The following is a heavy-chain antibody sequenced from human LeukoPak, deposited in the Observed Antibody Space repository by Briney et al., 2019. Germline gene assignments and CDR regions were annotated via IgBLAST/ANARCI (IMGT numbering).Heavy chain of an antibody. CDR1: GGSISSYY. V-gene: IGHV4-59*08. D-gene: IGHD6-13*01. CDR2: NYDSGRT. CDR3: ARHGGSWTFDD. J-gene: IGHJ4*02. Sequence: SETLSLTCDVSGGSISSYYWSWIRQPPGEGVEWIGYNYDSGRTNYNPSLKGRVTISEDTSKNQFSLKMKSVTAADTAVYFCARHGGSWTFDDWGQGILVTVSS.